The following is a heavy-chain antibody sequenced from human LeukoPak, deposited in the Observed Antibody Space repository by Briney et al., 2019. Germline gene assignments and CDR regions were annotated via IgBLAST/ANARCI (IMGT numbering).Heavy chain of an antibody. Sequence: GGSLRLSCAASGFTFSDFYMTWIRQAPGKGLEWVSYISNRGSTIYYADSVRGRFTISRDNSKNTLYLQMNSLRAEDTAVYYCARHGSGSYYTLDYWGQGTLVTISS. CDR1: GFTFSDFY. J-gene: IGHJ4*02. V-gene: IGHV3-11*04. CDR2: ISNRGSTI. CDR3: ARHGSGSYYTLDY. D-gene: IGHD3-10*01.